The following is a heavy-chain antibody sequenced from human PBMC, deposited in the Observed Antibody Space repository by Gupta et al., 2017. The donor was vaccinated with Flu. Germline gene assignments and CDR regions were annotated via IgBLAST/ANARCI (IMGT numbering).Heavy chain of an antibody. CDR3: TAQKDRIAVAGTD. J-gene: IGHJ4*02. Sequence: EVQLVESGGGLVKPGVSLRLSCAASGFPFSNAWMSWVRQAPGKGLEWVGRIKRKTDGGTTDYAAPVKGRVTMSRDDTKNTLYLQMNRLKTEDTAVYYCTAQKDRIAVAGTDGGEGTRVTVSS. D-gene: IGHD6-19*01. CDR2: IKRKTDGGTT. V-gene: IGHV3-15*01. CDR1: GFPFSNAW.